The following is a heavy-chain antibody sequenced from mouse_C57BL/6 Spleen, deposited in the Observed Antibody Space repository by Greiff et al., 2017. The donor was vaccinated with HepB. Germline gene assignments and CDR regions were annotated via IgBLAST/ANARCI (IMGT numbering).Heavy chain of an antibody. V-gene: IGHV1-50*01. CDR2: IDPSDSYT. J-gene: IGHJ1*03. D-gene: IGHD1-1*01. CDR1: GYTFTSYW. CDR3: ASPFITTVVATSPHWYFDV. Sequence: VKLQQPGAELVKPGASVKLSCKASGYTFTSYWMQWVKQRPGQGLEWIGEIDPSDSYTNYNQKFKGKATLTVDTSSSTAYMQLSSLTSEDSAVYYCASPFITTVVATSPHWYFDVWGTGTTVTVSS.